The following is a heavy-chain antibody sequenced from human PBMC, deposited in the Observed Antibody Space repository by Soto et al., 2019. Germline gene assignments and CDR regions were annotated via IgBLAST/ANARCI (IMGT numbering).Heavy chain of an antibody. CDR2: INSDGSST. Sequence: EVQLVESGGGLVQPGGSLRLSCAASGFTFSSYWMHWVRQAPGQGLVWVSRINSDGSSTTYADSVKGRFTISRDNAKNTLELQMNSLRAEDTAVYYCARVETCSSTSCYSVFDYWGQGTLVTVSS. J-gene: IGHJ4*02. CDR1: GFTFSSYW. D-gene: IGHD2-2*01. CDR3: ARVETCSSTSCYSVFDY. V-gene: IGHV3-74*03.